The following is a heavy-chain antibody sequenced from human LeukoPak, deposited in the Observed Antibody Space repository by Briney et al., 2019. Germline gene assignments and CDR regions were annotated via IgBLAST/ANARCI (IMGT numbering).Heavy chain of an antibody. J-gene: IGHJ4*02. CDR1: GFTFSSYW. CDR2: IRSKANSYAT. D-gene: IGHD6-19*01. V-gene: IGHV3-73*01. Sequence: GGSLRLSCAASGFTFSSYWMSWVRQAPGKGLEWVGRIRSKANSYATAYAASVKGRFTISRDDSKNTAYLQMNSLKTEDTAVYYCTRGTGYSSGWYGYWGQGTLVTVSS. CDR3: TRGTGYSSGWYGY.